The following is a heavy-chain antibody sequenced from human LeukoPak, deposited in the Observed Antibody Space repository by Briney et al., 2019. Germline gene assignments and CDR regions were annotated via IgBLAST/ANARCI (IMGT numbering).Heavy chain of an antibody. CDR2: IRSKAYGGTT. CDR1: GFTFGDYA. J-gene: IGHJ4*02. Sequence: GESLKISCTASGFTFGDYAMSWFRQAPGKGLEWVGFIRSKAYGGTTEYAASVKGRFTISRDDSKSIAYLQMNSLKTEDTAVYYCTRESPHDSSGYYQYYFDYWGRGTLVTVSS. D-gene: IGHD3-22*01. V-gene: IGHV3-49*03. CDR3: TRESPHDSSGYYQYYFDY.